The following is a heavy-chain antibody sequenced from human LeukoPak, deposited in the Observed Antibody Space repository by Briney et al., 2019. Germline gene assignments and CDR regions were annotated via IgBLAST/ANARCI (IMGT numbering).Heavy chain of an antibody. CDR1: GFTFYDYA. CDR2: ISWNSGSI. Sequence: GGSLRLSCAASGFTFYDYAMRWVRHAPGKGLEWVSGISWNSGSIGYADSVKGRFTISRDNAKNSLYLQMNSLRAEDTALYYCAKDWSYSSSWYDYWGQGTLVTVSS. V-gene: IGHV3-9*01. J-gene: IGHJ4*02. CDR3: AKDWSYSSSWYDY. D-gene: IGHD6-13*01.